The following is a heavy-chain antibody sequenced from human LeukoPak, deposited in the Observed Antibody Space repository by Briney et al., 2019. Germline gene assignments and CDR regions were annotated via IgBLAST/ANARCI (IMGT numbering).Heavy chain of an antibody. Sequence: PGGSLRLSCAASGFTFSSYSMNWVRQAPGKGREWVSSISCSSSYIYHADPVKGRFTISRDNAKNSLYLEMNRLRAGHTPVYYCARDSVSYYDGGLAYWGEGSLVTVSS. D-gene: IGHD3-22*01. J-gene: IGHJ4*02. CDR2: ISCSSSYI. CDR1: GFTFSSYS. V-gene: IGHV3-21*01. CDR3: ARDSVSYYDGGLAY.